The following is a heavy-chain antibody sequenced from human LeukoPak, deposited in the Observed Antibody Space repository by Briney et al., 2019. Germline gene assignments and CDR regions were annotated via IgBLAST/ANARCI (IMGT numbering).Heavy chain of an antibody. D-gene: IGHD6-13*01. J-gene: IGHJ3*02. V-gene: IGHV3-23*01. CDR1: GFTFTTYG. CDR2: ISSSGGST. Sequence: PGGSLRLSCAPSGFTFTTYGMSWVRQAPGKGLEWVSGISSSGGSTYYADSVKGRFTISRENAKNSLYLQMNSLRAGDTAVYYCARTTKYRRAAAGTWDDAFDIWGQGTMVTVSS. CDR3: ARTTKYRRAAAGTWDDAFDI.